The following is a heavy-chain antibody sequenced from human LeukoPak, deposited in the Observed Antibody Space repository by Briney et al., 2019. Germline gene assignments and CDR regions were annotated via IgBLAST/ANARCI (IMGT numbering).Heavy chain of an antibody. CDR2: IYSSGTT. CDR1: GFTVSRDY. D-gene: IGHD1-26*01. Sequence: GGSLRLSCVVSGFTVSRDYMSWVRRAPGKGLEWVAVIYSSGTTYYADSVKGRFSISRDNSKNTASLQMNSLRVDDTAVYFCARFMGASGFDYWGQGTLVTVS. V-gene: IGHV3-66*01. CDR3: ARFMGASGFDY. J-gene: IGHJ4*02.